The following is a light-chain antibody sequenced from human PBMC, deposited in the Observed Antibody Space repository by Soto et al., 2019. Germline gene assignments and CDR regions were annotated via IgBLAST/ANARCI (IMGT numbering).Light chain of an antibody. J-gene: IGKJ2*01. CDR3: QQYDSYMYA. V-gene: IGKV3-20*01. CDR1: QSVSTSY. Sequence: EIVLTQSPGTLSLSPGERATLSCRASQSVSTSYVAWYQQKFGQAPRLLIYDAFSRATGIPDRFSASGSGTDFTLTISRLEPEDFAVYYCQQYDSYMYAFGQGTKVEI. CDR2: DAF.